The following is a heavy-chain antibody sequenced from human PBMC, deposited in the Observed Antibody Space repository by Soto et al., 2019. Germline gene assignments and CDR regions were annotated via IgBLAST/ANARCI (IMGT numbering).Heavy chain of an antibody. V-gene: IGHV4-59*08. CDR3: ARHLRLDATCYDFWSGYLFDY. Sequence: SGTLSLTCTVSGGSISGYHWSWIRQPPGKGLEWIGYISYSGSTSYNPSLKSRVTISVDTSKNQFSLKLSSVTAADTAVYYCARHLRLDATCYDFWSGYLFDYWGQGTLVTVAS. D-gene: IGHD3-3*01. J-gene: IGHJ4*02. CDR1: GGSISGYH. CDR2: ISYSGST.